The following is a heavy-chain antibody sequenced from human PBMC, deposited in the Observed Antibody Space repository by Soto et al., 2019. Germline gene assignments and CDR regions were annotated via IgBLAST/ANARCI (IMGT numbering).Heavy chain of an antibody. CDR2: IYPGDSDT. CDR1: GYSFISNW. CDR3: ARRASGYCSSGSCWYFDL. V-gene: IGHV5-51*01. D-gene: IGHD2-15*01. J-gene: IGHJ2*01. Sequence: PGESLKISCKGSGYSFISNWIGWVRQMPGKGLEWMGIIYPGDSDTRYSPSFQGQVTVSADKSISTAYLQWSSLKASDTAIYYCARRASGYCSSGSCWYFDLWGRGTLVTSPQ.